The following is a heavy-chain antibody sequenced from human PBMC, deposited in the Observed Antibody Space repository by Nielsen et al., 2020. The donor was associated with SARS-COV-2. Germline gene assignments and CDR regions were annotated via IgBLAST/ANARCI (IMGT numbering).Heavy chain of an antibody. V-gene: IGHV1-18*01. CDR3: ARDPASYYDFWSGYYAGFDP. CDR2: ISAYNGNT. J-gene: IGHJ5*02. D-gene: IGHD3-3*01. Sequence: WVRQAPGQGLEWMGWISAYNGNTNYAQKLQGRVTMTRDTSTSTVYMELSSLRSEDTAVYYCARDPASYYDFWSGYYAGFDPWGQGTLVTVSS.